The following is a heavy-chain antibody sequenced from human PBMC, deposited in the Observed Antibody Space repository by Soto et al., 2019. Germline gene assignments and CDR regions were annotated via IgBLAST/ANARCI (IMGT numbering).Heavy chain of an antibody. CDR3: AREGYVDTAMVIPYFDY. CDR2: IWYDGSNK. CDR1: GFTFSNYG. V-gene: IGHV3-33*01. D-gene: IGHD5-18*01. J-gene: IGHJ4*02. Sequence: PVGSLRLSCAASGFTFSNYGMHWVRQAPGKGLEWVAVIWYDGSNKYYTDSVKGRFTISRDNSKNTLYLQMNSLRAEDTAVYYCAREGYVDTAMVIPYFDYWGQGTLVTVSS.